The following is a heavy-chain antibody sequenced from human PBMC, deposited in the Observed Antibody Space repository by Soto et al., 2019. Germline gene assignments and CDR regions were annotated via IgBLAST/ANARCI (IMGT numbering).Heavy chain of an antibody. CDR2: IIPIFGTA. Sequence: ASVKVSCKASGGTFSSYAISWVRQAPGQGLEWMGGIIPIFGTANYAQKFQGRVTITADKSTSTAYMELSSLRSEDTAVYYCARGTIVVVVAATAGDAFDIWGQGTMVTVSS. CDR1: GGTFSSYA. V-gene: IGHV1-69*06. J-gene: IGHJ3*02. CDR3: ARGTIVVVVAATAGDAFDI. D-gene: IGHD2-15*01.